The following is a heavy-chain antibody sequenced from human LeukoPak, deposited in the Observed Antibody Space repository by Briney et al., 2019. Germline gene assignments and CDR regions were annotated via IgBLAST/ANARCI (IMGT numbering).Heavy chain of an antibody. Sequence: GGSLRLSCAASGFTFDESAMHWVRQGPGKGLEWVSLISRNGGSTYYADSVKGRFTISRDNRKNSLYLQMNSLRAEDTVLYYCAKDGDYYGSGKGFAAFDIWGQGTMVTVSS. D-gene: IGHD3-10*01. V-gene: IGHV3-43D*03. CDR1: GFTFDESA. CDR2: ISRNGGST. J-gene: IGHJ3*02. CDR3: AKDGDYYGSGKGFAAFDI.